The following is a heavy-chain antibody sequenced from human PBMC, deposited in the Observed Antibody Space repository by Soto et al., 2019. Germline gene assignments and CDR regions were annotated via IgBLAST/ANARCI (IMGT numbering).Heavy chain of an antibody. CDR1: GFVFSASA. CDR3: ARVFGSSWYQAFFDY. CDR2: IRSKVNGHAT. J-gene: IGHJ4*02. V-gene: IGHV3-73*01. Sequence: PGGSLRLSCVASGFVFSASAMHWVRQASGRGLDWVGRIRSKVNGHATTYGASVKGRFTISRDDSKNTVYLQMNSLKTEDTAVYYCARVFGSSWYQAFFDYWGQGTLVTVSS. D-gene: IGHD6-13*01.